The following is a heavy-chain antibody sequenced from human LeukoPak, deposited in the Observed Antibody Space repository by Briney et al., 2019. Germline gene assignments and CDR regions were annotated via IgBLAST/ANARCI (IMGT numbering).Heavy chain of an antibody. CDR2: IYYSGST. CDR1: GGSVSSSSAY. V-gene: IGHV4-39*01. D-gene: IGHD3-10*01. Sequence: SETLSLTCTVSGGSVSSSSAYWDWIRQPPWKGLEWIGSIYYSGSTYYNPSLKSRVPISVDTSKTQFSLKLSSVTAADTAVYYCARSYGSGSYPFDYWGQGTLVTVSS. J-gene: IGHJ4*02. CDR3: ARSYGSGSYPFDY.